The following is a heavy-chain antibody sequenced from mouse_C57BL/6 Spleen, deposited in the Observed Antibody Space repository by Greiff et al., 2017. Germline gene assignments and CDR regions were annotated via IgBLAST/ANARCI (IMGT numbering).Heavy chain of an antibody. V-gene: IGHV1-50*01. Sequence: QVQLKQPGAELVKPGASVKLSCKASGYTFTSYWMQWVKQRPGQGLEWIGEIDPSDSYTNYNQKFKGKATLTVDTSSSTAYMQLSSLTSEDSAVYYCARGHSNYIYAMDYWGQGTSVTVSS. D-gene: IGHD2-5*01. CDR3: ARGHSNYIYAMDY. J-gene: IGHJ4*01. CDR2: IDPSDSYT. CDR1: GYTFTSYW.